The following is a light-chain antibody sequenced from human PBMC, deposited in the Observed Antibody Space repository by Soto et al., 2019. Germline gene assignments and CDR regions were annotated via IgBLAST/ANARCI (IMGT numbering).Light chain of an antibody. V-gene: IGKV3-11*01. J-gene: IGKJ4*01. CDR3: QQRSNWPLT. CDR1: QSVSNY. Sequence: EIVLTQSPATLSLSPGERATLSCRASQSVSNYLTWYQQKPGQAPRLLIYDTSNRATGIPARFSGSGSGTDFTLPISSLEPEDFAVYYCQQRSNWPLTFGGGTKVDIK. CDR2: DTS.